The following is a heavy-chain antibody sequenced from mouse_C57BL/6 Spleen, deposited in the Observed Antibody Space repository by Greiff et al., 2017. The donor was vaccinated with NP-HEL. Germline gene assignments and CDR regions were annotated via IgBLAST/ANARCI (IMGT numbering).Heavy chain of an antibody. CDR2: INPNNGGT. V-gene: IGHV1-26*01. CDR1: GYTFTDYY. CDR3: AREYDYDVGRFAY. J-gene: IGHJ3*01. Sequence: EVQLQQSGPELVKPGASVKISCKASGYTFTDYYMNWVKQSHGKSLEWIGDINPNNGGTSYNQKFKGKATLTVDKSSSTAYMELRSLTSEDSAVYYCAREYDYDVGRFAYWGQGTLVTVSA. D-gene: IGHD2-4*01.